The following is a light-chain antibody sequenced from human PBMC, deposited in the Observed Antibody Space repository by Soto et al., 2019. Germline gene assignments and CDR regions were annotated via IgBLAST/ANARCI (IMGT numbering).Light chain of an antibody. V-gene: IGLV2-8*01. J-gene: IGLJ1*01. Sequence: QSALTQPPSASGSPGQSVTISCTGTSSDIGRYDYVSWYQQHPGKAPKLLIYEVNKRPSGVLDRFSGSKSGSSASLTVSGLQSEDEADYYCSSFASTNNYVFGTGTKVTVL. CDR1: SSDIGRYDY. CDR2: EVN. CDR3: SSFASTNNYV.